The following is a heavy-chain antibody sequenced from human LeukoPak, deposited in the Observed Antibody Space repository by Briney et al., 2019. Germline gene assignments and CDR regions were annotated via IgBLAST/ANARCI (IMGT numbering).Heavy chain of an antibody. D-gene: IGHD5-12*01. CDR3: ARKDPGYSGYSDFDY. J-gene: IGHJ4*02. Sequence: PSETLSLTCSVSGGSISIYYWRLMRQPAGMGLEWIGRITTSRNTYYNPSLKSRVTISLDTSKNQFSLKLSSVTAADTAIYYCARKDPGYSGYSDFDYWGQGTLVTVSS. V-gene: IGHV4-4*07. CDR2: ITTSRNT. CDR1: GGSISIYY.